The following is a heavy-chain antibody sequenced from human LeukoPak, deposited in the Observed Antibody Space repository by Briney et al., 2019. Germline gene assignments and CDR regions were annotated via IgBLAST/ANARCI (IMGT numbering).Heavy chain of an antibody. V-gene: IGHV4-59*08. Sequence: SETLSLTCTVSGGSISSYYWSWIRQPPGKRLEWIGYIYYSGSTNYNPSLKSRVTISVDTSKNQFSLKLSSVTAADTAVYYCARLMGERREDFDYWGQGTLVTVSS. CDR1: GGSISSYY. CDR3: ARLMGERREDFDY. J-gene: IGHJ4*02. CDR2: IYYSGST. D-gene: IGHD3-16*01.